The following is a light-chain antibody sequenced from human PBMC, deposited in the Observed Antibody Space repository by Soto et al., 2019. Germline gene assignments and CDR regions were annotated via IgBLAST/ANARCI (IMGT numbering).Light chain of an antibody. CDR3: QHYTSYSEA. CDR1: QTISSW. J-gene: IGKJ1*01. Sequence: DIQMTQNTYTLSGSVGDRVTITCRASQTISSWLAWYQQKPGKAPKLLIYKASTLKSGVPSRFSGSGSGTEFTLTISSLQPDDFATYYCQHYTSYSEAFGQRSKVDIK. CDR2: KAS. V-gene: IGKV1-5*03.